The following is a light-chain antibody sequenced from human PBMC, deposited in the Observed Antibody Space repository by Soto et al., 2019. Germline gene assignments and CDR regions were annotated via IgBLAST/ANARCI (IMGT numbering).Light chain of an antibody. J-gene: IGKJ4*01. CDR2: ATS. Sequence: DVQMTQSPSSLSAFVGDRVTITCRASQGIAPYLAWFQQKPGKVPKLLIYATSTLQSGVPSRFSGSGSGTDFTLNISSLQPEDVATYYCQKYTSAPLTFGGGNKVEIK. V-gene: IGKV1-27*01. CDR3: QKYTSAPLT. CDR1: QGIAPY.